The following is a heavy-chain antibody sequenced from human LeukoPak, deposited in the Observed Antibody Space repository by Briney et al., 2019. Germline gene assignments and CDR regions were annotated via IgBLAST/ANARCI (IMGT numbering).Heavy chain of an antibody. CDR3: AGYDFWSGYDGGFSIGGP. Sequence: SETLSLTCTVSGGSISSSSYYWGWIRQPPGKGLEWIGSIYYSGSTYYNPSLKSRVTISVDTSKNQFSLKLSSVTAADTAVYYRAGYDFWSGYDGGFSIGGPWGQGTLVTVSS. J-gene: IGHJ4*02. V-gene: IGHV4-39*01. CDR2: IYYSGST. D-gene: IGHD3-3*01. CDR1: GGSISSSSYY.